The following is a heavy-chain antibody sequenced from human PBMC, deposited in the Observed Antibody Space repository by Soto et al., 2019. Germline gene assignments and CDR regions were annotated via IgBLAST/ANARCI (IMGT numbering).Heavy chain of an antibody. J-gene: IGHJ4*02. Sequence: QVQLQESGPGLVKPSQTPSLTCTVSGGSITSGDYYWSWIRQPPGKGLEWIGYIYYRGSTYYNPSLKSRVTISVDTSKNQFSLQLSSVTAADTAVYYCARVGYCTTGSCYLDYWGQGTLATVSS. CDR3: ARVGYCTTGSCYLDY. V-gene: IGHV4-30-4*01. CDR2: IYYRGST. CDR1: GGSITSGDYY. D-gene: IGHD2-8*01.